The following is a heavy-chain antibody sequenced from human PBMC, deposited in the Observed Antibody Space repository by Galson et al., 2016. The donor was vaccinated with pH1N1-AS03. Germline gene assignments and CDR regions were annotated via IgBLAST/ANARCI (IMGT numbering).Heavy chain of an antibody. V-gene: IGHV4-34*01. CDR3: ARLLGKAFPRLGRNFGMDV. J-gene: IGHJ6*02. Sequence: ETLSLTCDVLGGTFSGFFWNWVRQSPGKGLEWIGEVDHSGIITYNPSLRSRLNISLDTSSRQFSLKLTSVTAADTAVYFCARLLGKAFPRLGRNFGMDVWGQGTTVTVSS. CDR2: VDHSGII. CDR1: GGTFSGFF. D-gene: IGHD3-16*01.